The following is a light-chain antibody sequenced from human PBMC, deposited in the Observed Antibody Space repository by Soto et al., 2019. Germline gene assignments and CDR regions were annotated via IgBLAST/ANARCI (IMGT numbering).Light chain of an antibody. CDR1: SSDVGGYNY. Sequence: QSALTQPPSASGSPGQSVTISCTGTSSDVGGYNYVSWYQQHPGKAPKLIIYEVSKRPSGVPDRFSGSKFGNTASLTVSGLQAEDEADYYCSSYAGSNLVFGGGTKVTVL. CDR2: EVS. V-gene: IGLV2-8*01. J-gene: IGLJ2*01. CDR3: SSYAGSNLV.